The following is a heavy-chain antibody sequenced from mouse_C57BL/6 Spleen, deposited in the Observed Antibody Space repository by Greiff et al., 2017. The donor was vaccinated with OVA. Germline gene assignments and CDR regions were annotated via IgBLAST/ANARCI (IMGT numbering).Heavy chain of an antibody. CDR1: GFTFSSYT. V-gene: IGHV5-9*01. J-gene: IGHJ2*01. Sequence: EVMLVESGGGLVKPGGSLKLSCAASGFTFSSYTMSWVRQTPEKRLEWVATISGGGGNTYYPDSVKGRVTISRDNVKNTLYLQMSSLRSEDTALYYCARQGDYFDYWGQGTTLTVSS. CDR2: ISGGGGNT. CDR3: ARQGDYFDY.